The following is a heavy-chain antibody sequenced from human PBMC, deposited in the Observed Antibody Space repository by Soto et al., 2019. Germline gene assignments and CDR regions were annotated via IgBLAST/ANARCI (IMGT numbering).Heavy chain of an antibody. J-gene: IGHJ5*02. CDR1: GGTFSSYT. V-gene: IGHV1-69*04. Sequence: ASVKVSCKASGGTFSSYTISWVRQAPGQGLEWMGRIIPILGIANYAQKFQGRVTITADKSTSTAYMELSSLRSEDTAVYYCARDLVVGDYDFWSGPHWFDPWGQGTLVTVSS. D-gene: IGHD3-3*01. CDR2: IIPILGIA. CDR3: ARDLVVGDYDFWSGPHWFDP.